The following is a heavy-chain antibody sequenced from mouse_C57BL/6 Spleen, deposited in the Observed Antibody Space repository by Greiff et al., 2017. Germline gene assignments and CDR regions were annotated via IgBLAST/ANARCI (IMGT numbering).Heavy chain of an antibody. CDR2: IDPETGGT. CDR3: TPYEYGAMDC. D-gene: IGHD2-10*02. CDR1: GYTFTDYE. Sequence: VQLQQSGAELVRPGASVTLSCKASGYTFTDYEMHWVKQTPVHGLEWIGAIDPETGGTAYNQKFKGKAILTADKSSSTAYMELRSLTSEDSAVYYCTPYEYGAMDCWGQGTSVTVSS. J-gene: IGHJ4*01. V-gene: IGHV1-15*01.